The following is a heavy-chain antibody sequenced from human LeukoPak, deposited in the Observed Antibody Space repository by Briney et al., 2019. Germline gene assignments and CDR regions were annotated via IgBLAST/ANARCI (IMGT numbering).Heavy chain of an antibody. D-gene: IGHD3-22*01. CDR1: GGSISSSSYY. CDR3: ARERDSSGYYPVGI. V-gene: IGHV4-39*07. CDR2: IYYSGST. Sequence: SETLSLTCTVSGGSISSSSYYWGWIRQPPGKGLEWIGSIYYSGSTYYNPSLKSRVTISVDTSKDQFSLKLSSVTAADTAVYYCARERDSSGYYPVGIWGQGTMVTVSS. J-gene: IGHJ3*02.